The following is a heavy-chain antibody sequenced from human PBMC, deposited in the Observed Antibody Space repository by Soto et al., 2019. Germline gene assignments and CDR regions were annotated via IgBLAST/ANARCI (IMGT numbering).Heavy chain of an antibody. V-gene: IGHV3-21*06. CDR1: GFTFSDEN. CDR3: ARDSDCHSTSCFFPPHV. J-gene: IGHJ6*02. CDR2: ISGGGSYI. D-gene: IGHD2-2*01. Sequence: GGSLRLSCSASGFTFSDENMSWVRQVPGKGLEWVSGISGGGSYIFYADSVQGRFSISRDNPKNSLCLEMNSLRVEDTAVYYCARDSDCHSTSCFFPPHVWGQGTTVTVSS.